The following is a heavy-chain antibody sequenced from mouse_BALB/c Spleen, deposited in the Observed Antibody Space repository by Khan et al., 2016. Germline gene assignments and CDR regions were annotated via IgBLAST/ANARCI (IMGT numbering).Heavy chain of an antibody. Sequence: EVQLQESGPSLVKLSQTLSLTCSVTGDSITSGYWNWIRKFPGNKLEYMGYISHSGSTYYNPSLKSRISITRDTSKNQYYLQLNSVTTEDTATYXRARYDGSSDVGGKDEWGQGSSVTVSS. CDR3: ARYDGSSDVGGKDE. J-gene: IGHJ4*01. CDR1: GDSITSGY. CDR2: ISHSGST. V-gene: IGHV3-8*02. D-gene: IGHD1-1*01.